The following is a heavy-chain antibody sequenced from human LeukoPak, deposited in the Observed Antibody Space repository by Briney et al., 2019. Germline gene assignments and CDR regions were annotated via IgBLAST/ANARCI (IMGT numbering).Heavy chain of an antibody. CDR3: ARTGNRKGDYYYYMDV. D-gene: IGHD3-10*01. CDR1: GFSFSTYW. CDR2: IDTDGSST. V-gene: IGHV3-74*01. J-gene: IGHJ6*03. Sequence: GGSLRLSCAASGFSFSTYWMHWVRQAPGKGLVWVSRIDTDGSSTLYADSVRGRFTISRDNAKNTLYLQMNSLRAEDTAVYYCARTGNRKGDYYYYMDVWGKGTTVTVSS.